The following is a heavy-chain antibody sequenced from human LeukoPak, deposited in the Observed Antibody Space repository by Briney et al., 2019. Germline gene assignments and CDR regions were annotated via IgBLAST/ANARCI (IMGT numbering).Heavy chain of an antibody. CDR1: GFTFSDFH. J-gene: IGHJ3*02. CDR2: SSTSGSTI. CDR3: ARERADALDI. V-gene: IGHV3-11*01. Sequence: GGPLRLSCPASGFTFSDFHMCWIRQAPGKGLGWVSFSSTSGSTIFYADSVKGRFTISRDNAKNSLYLQMNSLRAEDTAVYYCARERADALDIWGPGTMVTVSS.